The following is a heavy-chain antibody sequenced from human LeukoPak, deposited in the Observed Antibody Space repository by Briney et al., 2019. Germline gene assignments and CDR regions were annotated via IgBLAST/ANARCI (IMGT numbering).Heavy chain of an antibody. Sequence: SGGSLRLSCAASGFTFSSYWMSWVRQAPGKGLEWVSSITSSGRYIYYADSVKGRFTISRDSSKNILYLQMNSLRAEDTAVYYCAKDRCSNGVGCYYYYMDVWGKGTTVTISS. V-gene: IGHV3-21*01. CDR3: AKDRCSNGVGCYYYYMDV. CDR2: ITSSGRYI. CDR1: GFTFSSYW. D-gene: IGHD2-8*01. J-gene: IGHJ6*03.